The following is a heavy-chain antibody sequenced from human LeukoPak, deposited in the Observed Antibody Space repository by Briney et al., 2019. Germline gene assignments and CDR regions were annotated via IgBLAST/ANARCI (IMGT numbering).Heavy chain of an antibody. J-gene: IGHJ5*02. CDR2: INHSGST. CDR3: ARGRDRVTRFDP. Sequence: SETLSLTCTVSGASISSDYWSWIRQPPGKGLEWIGEINHSGSTNYNPSLKSRVTISVDTSKNQFSLKLSSVTAADTAVYYCARGRDRVTRFDPWGQGTLVTVSS. V-gene: IGHV4-34*01. CDR1: GASISSDY.